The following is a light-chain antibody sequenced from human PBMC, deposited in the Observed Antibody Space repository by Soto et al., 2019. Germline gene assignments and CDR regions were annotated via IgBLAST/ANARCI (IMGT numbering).Light chain of an antibody. V-gene: IGKV1-39*01. CDR3: QQSYTTPRVT. CDR1: QSISTY. J-gene: IGKJ5*01. Sequence: DIQMTQSPSSLSASVGDRVTITCRASQSISTYLNWYQQKPGKAPNLLIYAASSLQSGVPSRFSGSGSGTDFTLTISSLQPKDFATYYCQQSYTTPRVTFGQGTRLEIK. CDR2: AAS.